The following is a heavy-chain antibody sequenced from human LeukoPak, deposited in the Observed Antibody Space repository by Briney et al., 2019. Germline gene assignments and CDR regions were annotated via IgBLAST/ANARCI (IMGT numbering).Heavy chain of an antibody. V-gene: IGHV3-30-3*01. Sequence: GGSLRLSCAASEITFSTYGMHWVRQAPGKGLEWVAVISYDGSNKYYADSVKGRFTISRDNSKNTLYLQMNSLRAEDTAVYYCARAGDDSVIWGQGTMVTVSS. J-gene: IGHJ3*02. CDR1: EITFSTYG. CDR3: ARAGDDSVI. CDR2: ISYDGSNK. D-gene: IGHD3-22*01.